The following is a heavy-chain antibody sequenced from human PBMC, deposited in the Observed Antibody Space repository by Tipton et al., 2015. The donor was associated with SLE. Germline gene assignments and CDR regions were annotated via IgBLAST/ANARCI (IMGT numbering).Heavy chain of an antibody. CDR2: IGWNGGST. CDR1: GFTFSTYA. Sequence: SLRLSCAASGFTFSTYAMTWVRQAPGKGLEWVSGIGWNGGSTGYADSVKGRFTISRDNAKNSLFVQMNSLRTEDTALYYCAKGRGPNWNYAWADYWGQGTLVTVSS. J-gene: IGHJ4*02. V-gene: IGHV3-9*01. CDR3: AKGRGPNWNYAWADY. D-gene: IGHD1-7*01.